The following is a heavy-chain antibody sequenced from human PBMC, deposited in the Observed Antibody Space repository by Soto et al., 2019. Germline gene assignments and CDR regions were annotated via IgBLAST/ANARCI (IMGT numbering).Heavy chain of an antibody. CDR2: IYSGGST. CDR1: GFTVSSNY. Sequence: GGSLRLSCAASGFTVSSNYMSWVRRAPGKGLEWVSVIYSGGSTYYADSVKGRFTISRDNSKNTLYLQMNSLRAEDTAVYYCAREDASGYLDAFDIWGQGTMVTVSS. D-gene: IGHD3-22*01. V-gene: IGHV3-53*01. CDR3: AREDASGYLDAFDI. J-gene: IGHJ3*02.